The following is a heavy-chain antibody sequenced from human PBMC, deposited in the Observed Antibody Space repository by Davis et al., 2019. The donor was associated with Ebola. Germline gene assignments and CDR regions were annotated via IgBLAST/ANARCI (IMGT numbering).Heavy chain of an antibody. CDR1: GGTFSSYA. CDR2: IIPIFGTA. CDR3: AREGDIVVVPADQKGYYYYMDV. D-gene: IGHD2-2*01. V-gene: IGHV1-69*13. J-gene: IGHJ6*03. Sequence: SVTVSCKASGGTFSSYAISWVRQAPGQGLEWMGGIIPIFGTANYAQKFQGRVTITADESTSTAYMELSSLRSEDTAVYYCAREGDIVVVPADQKGYYYYMDVWGKGTTVTVSS.